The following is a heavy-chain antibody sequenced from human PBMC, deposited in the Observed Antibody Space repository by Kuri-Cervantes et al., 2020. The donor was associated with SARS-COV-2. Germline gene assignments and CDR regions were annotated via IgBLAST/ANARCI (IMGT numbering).Heavy chain of an antibody. J-gene: IGHJ4*02. Sequence: SETLSLTCTVSGGSISSSSYCWGWIRQPPGKGLEWIGSIYYSGSTYYNPSLKSRVTISVDTSKNQFSLKLSSVTAADTAVYYCARDRDGDNENDYWGQGTLVTVSS. CDR1: GGSISSSSYC. CDR2: IYYSGST. V-gene: IGHV4-39*07. CDR3: ARDRDGDNENDY. D-gene: IGHD4/OR15-4a*01.